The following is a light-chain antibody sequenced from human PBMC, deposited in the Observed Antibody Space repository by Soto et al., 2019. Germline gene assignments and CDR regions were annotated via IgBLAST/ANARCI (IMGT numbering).Light chain of an antibody. CDR1: QSVFYSSNNKNY. CDR3: QQYFGTPLT. Sequence: DIVMTQSPDSLAVSLGERATINCKSSQSVFYSSNNKNYLAWYQQKPGQPPKLLIYWASTREFGVPDRFSGSGSGTDFTLTISSLRTEDVAVYYCQQYFGTPLTFGGGTKVEIK. J-gene: IGKJ4*01. CDR2: WAS. V-gene: IGKV4-1*01.